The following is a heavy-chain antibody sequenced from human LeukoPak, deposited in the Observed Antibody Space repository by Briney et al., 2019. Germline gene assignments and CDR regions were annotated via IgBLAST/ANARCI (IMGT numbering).Heavy chain of an antibody. D-gene: IGHD6-19*01. V-gene: IGHV3-30-3*01. Sequence: PGGSLRLSCAASGFTFSSYAMHWVRQAPGKGLEWVAVISYDGSNKYYADSVKGRFTISRDNAKNSLYLQTNSLRAEDTALYYCAKGLRYSSGWLLQGRNWFDPWGQGTLVTVSS. CDR2: ISYDGSNK. CDR1: GFTFSSYA. J-gene: IGHJ5*02. CDR3: AKGLRYSSGWLLQGRNWFDP.